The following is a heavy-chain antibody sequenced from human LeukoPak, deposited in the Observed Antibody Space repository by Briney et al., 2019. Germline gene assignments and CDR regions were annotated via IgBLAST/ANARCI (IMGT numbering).Heavy chain of an antibody. J-gene: IGHJ4*02. D-gene: IGHD2-21*02. CDR3: ARAAYCGGDCYPFPFDY. CDR1: GGTFSSYA. CDR2: IIPILGIA. Sequence: SVKVSCKASGGTFSSYAIIWVRQAPGQGLEWMGRIIPILGIANYAQKFQGRVTITADKSTSTAYMELSSLRSEDTAVYYCARAAYCGGDCYPFPFDYWGQGTLVTVSS. V-gene: IGHV1-69*04.